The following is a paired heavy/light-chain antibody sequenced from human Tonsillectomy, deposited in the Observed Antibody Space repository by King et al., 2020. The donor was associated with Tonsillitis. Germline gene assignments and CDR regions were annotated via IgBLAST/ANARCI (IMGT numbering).Heavy chain of an antibody. V-gene: IGHV4-59*08. D-gene: IGHD4-17*01. CDR1: GGSINGYY. Sequence: QVLLQESGPGLVKPSETLSLTCAVSGGSINGYYWSWIRQPPGKGLEWIGCSYYSGSTNYNPSLKSRVTVSVDTSKNQFSLMLTSVTAADTAVYYCASGGDYLGWFDPWGQGTLVTVSS. J-gene: IGHJ5*02. CDR2: SYYSGST. CDR3: ASGGDYLGWFDP.
Light chain of an antibody. CDR3: GAWDSSLSAYV. CDR1: SSNIGNNY. CDR2: DND. V-gene: IGLV1-51*01. Sequence: QSVLTQPPSVSAAPGQKVTISCSGSSSNIGNNYVSWYQHLPGTAPKLLIYDNDKRPSGTPDRFSGSKSGVSATLGITGLQTGDDADYYCGAWDSSLSAYVFGTGTKVTVL. J-gene: IGLJ1*01.